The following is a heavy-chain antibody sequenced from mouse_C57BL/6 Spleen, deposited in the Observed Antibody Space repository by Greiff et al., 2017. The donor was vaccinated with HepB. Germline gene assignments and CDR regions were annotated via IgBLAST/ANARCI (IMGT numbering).Heavy chain of an antibody. CDR2: IYPGDGDT. CDR1: GYAFSSSW. V-gene: IGHV1-82*01. Sequence: QVTLKVSGPELVKPGASVKISCKASGYAFSSSWMNWVKQRPGKGLEWIGRIYPGDGDTNYNGKFKGKATLTADKSSSTAYMQLSSLTSEDSAVYFCARHGRWYYFDYWGQGTTLTVSS. CDR3: ARHGRWYYFDY. J-gene: IGHJ2*01.